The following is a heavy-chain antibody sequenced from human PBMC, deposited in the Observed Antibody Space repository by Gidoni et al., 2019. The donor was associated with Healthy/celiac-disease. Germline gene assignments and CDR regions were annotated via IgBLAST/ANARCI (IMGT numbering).Heavy chain of an antibody. J-gene: IGHJ5*02. V-gene: IGHV4-39*01. D-gene: IGHD2-21*02. CDR2: IYYSGST. Sequence: QLQLQESGPGLVKPSETLSLTCTVSGGSISSSSYYWGWIRQPPGKGLEWIGSIYYSGSTYYNPSLKSRVTISVDTSKNQFSLKLSSVTAADTAVYYCASMTQKNWFDPWGQGTLVTVSS. CDR1: GGSISSSSYY. CDR3: ASMTQKNWFDP.